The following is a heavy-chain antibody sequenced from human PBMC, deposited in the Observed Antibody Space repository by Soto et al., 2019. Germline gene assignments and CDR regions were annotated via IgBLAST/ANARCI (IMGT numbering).Heavy chain of an antibody. J-gene: IGHJ6*03. Sequence: SETLSLTCTVSGGSISSGAYCWSWIRQHPGKGLEWVGSTCCSGGTYYNPSLRSRVSISIDTSTNLFSLSLTSVTAADAAVYYCARSLPPGALNYHYYYMDVWGTGATVTVSS. CDR1: GGSISSGAYC. D-gene: IGHD1-26*01. CDR2: TCCSGGT. CDR3: ARSLPPGALNYHYYYMDV. V-gene: IGHV4-31*03.